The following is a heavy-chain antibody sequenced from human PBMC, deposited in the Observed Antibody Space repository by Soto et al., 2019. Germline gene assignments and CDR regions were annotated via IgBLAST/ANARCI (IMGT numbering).Heavy chain of an antibody. CDR1: GFTFSSYA. D-gene: IGHD2-21*02. CDR3: AREQMSIVVVTAMVEYGMDV. CDR2: ISGSGGST. Sequence: GGSLRLSCAASGFTFSSYAMSWVRQAPGKGLEWVSVISGSGGSTYYADSVKGRFTISRDNSKNTLYLQMNSLRAEDTAVYYCAREQMSIVVVTAMVEYGMDVWGQGTTVTVSS. J-gene: IGHJ6*02. V-gene: IGHV3-23*01.